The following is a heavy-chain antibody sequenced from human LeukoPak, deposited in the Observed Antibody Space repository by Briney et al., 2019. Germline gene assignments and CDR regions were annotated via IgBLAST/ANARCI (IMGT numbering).Heavy chain of an antibody. J-gene: IGHJ5*02. Sequence: SETLSLTCTVSGGSISSYYWSWIRQPPGKGLEWIGYIYYSGSTNYNPSLKSRVTISVDASKNQFSLKLSSVTAADTAVYYCARGFSSGWYTRYNWFDPWGQGTLVTVSS. D-gene: IGHD6-19*01. CDR3: ARGFSSGWYTRYNWFDP. V-gene: IGHV4-59*12. CDR2: IYYSGST. CDR1: GGSISSYY.